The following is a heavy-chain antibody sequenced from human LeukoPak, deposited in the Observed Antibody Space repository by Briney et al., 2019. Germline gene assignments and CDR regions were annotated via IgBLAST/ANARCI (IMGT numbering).Heavy chain of an antibody. D-gene: IGHD3-3*01. CDR1: GYSLTSYG. J-gene: IGHJ6*03. V-gene: IGHV1-18*01. CDR2: ISTYNGNT. CDR3: AGVADDFWSGNPAGDYYYYYMDV. Sequence: ASVKVSCKASGYSLTSYGISWVRQAPGQGREWMGWISTYNGNTNYAQKLQGRVTMTTDTSTNPAYMELSSLRSDDTAVYYCAGVADDFWSGNPAGDYYYYYMDVWGKGTTVTVSS.